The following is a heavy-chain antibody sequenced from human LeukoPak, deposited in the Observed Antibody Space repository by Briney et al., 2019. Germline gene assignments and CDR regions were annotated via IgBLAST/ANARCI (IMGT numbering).Heavy chain of an antibody. CDR2: IYYSGST. Sequence: PSETLSLTCTVSGGSISSGDYYWSWIRQPPGKGLEWIGYIYYSGSTYYNPSPKSRVTISVDTSKNQFSLKLSSVTAADTAVYYCARAGGVTTVTHFDYWGQGTLVTVSS. D-gene: IGHD4-11*01. J-gene: IGHJ4*02. CDR1: GGSISSGDYY. CDR3: ARAGGVTTVTHFDY. V-gene: IGHV4-30-4*08.